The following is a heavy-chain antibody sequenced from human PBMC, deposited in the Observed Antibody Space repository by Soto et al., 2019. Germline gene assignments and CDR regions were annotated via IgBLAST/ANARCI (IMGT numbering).Heavy chain of an antibody. V-gene: IGHV1-24*01. D-gene: IGHD2-2*02. CDR3: ARSPSYSVGYCSSTSCYNYYYYYMDV. CDR2: FDPEDGET. Sequence: ASVKVSCKVSGYTLTELSMHWVRQAPGKGLEWMGGFDPEDGETIYAQKFQGRVTMTENTSTSTAYMELSSLRSEDTAVYYCARSPSYSVGYCSSTSCYNYYYYYMDVWGNGTTVTVSS. CDR1: GYTLTELS. J-gene: IGHJ6*03.